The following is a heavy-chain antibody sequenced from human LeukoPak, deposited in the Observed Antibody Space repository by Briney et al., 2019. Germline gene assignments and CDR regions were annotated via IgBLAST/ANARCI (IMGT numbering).Heavy chain of an antibody. J-gene: IGHJ5*02. CDR1: GYSISSGYY. Sequence: SETLSLTCTVSGYSISSGYYWGWIRQPPGKGLEWIGSIYYSGSTYYNPSLKSRVTISVDTSKNQSSLKLSSVTAADTAVYYCARHRFVPAAMRPDVAAAPYNWFDPWGQGTLVTVSS. CDR2: IYYSGST. D-gene: IGHD2-2*01. CDR3: ARHRFVPAAMRPDVAAAPYNWFDP. V-gene: IGHV4-38-2*02.